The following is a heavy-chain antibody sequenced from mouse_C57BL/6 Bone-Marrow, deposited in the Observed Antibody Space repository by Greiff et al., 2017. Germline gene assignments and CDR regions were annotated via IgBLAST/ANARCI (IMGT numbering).Heavy chain of an antibody. CDR3: ATSYYYGYFDY. D-gene: IGHD1-1*01. CDR1: GYTFTSYW. J-gene: IGHJ2*01. V-gene: IGHV1-69*01. CDR2: IDPSDSYT. Sequence: VQRVESGAELVMPGASVKLSCKASGYTFTSYWMHWVKQRPGQGLEWIGEIDPSDSYTNYNQKFKGKSTLTVDKSSSTAYMQLSSLTSEDSAVYYCATSYYYGYFDYWGQGTTLTVSS.